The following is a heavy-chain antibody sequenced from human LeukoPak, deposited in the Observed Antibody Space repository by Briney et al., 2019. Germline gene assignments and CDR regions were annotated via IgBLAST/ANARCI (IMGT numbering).Heavy chain of an antibody. J-gene: IGHJ4*02. V-gene: IGHV3-48*03. D-gene: IGHD5-12*01. CDR1: GFTFSSYE. Sequence: PGGSLRLSCAASGFTFSSYEMNWVRQAPGKGLEWISYISSSGRTIYYADSVKGRFTISRDSAKNSLYLQSNSLRAEDTAIYYCARDEATIWRPFDYWGQGTLVTVSS. CDR2: ISSSGRTI. CDR3: ARDEATIWRPFDY.